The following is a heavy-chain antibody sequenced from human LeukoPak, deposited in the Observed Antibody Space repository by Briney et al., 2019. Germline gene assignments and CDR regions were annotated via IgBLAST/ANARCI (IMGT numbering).Heavy chain of an antibody. CDR3: ARESRDGYYYYGMDV. CDR2: ICSGGNT. D-gene: IGHD5-24*01. J-gene: IGHJ6*02. V-gene: IGHV4-39*07. Sequence: SETLSLTCTVSGGSVSSDYYWGWIRQPPGKGLEWIGSICSGGNTCYNPSLKSRVTISVDRSKNQFSLKLSSVTAADTAVYYCARESRDGYYYYGMDVWGQGTTVTVSS. CDR1: GGSVSSDYY.